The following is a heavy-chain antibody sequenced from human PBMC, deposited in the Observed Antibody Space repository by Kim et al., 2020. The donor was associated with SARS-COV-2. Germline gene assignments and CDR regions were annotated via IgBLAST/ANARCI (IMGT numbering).Heavy chain of an antibody. Sequence: SETLSLTCTVSGGSIRSTSNYWGWIRQSPGKGLEWIGSINYRESTYYNPSLKSRVTIFVDTSKNQFSLSLSSVTAADMAIYYCARASEVANFFSRWYYFDYWGQGTLVTVSS. V-gene: IGHV4-39*07. CDR2: INYREST. CDR3: ARASEVANFFSRWYYFDY. J-gene: IGHJ4*02. CDR1: GGSIRSTSNY. D-gene: IGHD3-3*01.